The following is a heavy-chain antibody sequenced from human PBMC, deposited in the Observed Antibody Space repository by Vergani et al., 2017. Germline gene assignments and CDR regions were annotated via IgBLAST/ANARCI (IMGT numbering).Heavy chain of an antibody. J-gene: IGHJ4*02. CDR1: GFTLGQYW. Sequence: EVQLVESGGGLVQPGGSLRLSCAASGFTLGQYWMHWVRQTPGTGLEWVGRIKSKTDGGTTDYAAPVKGRFTISRDDSKNTLYLQMNSLKTEDTAVYYCTTELVYGPRGDYWGQGTLVTVSS. CDR2: IKSKTDGGTT. V-gene: IGHV3-15*01. CDR3: TTELVYGPRGDY. D-gene: IGHD2-8*01.